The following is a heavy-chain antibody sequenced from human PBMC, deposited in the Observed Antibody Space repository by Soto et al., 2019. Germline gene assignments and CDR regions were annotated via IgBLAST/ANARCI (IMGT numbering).Heavy chain of an antibody. Sequence: EVQLLESGGRLVPPGGSLRLSCAGSRFSFSNYAMTWARQAPGEGLEWVSSITGSGGGTTYADSVKGRFTISRDNSKNIRSVKLDSLRADDTAVYYCSTDPNGEYIGVFENGGQGTMVPVSS. D-gene: IGHD4-17*01. CDR1: RFSFSNYA. CDR3: STDPNGEYIGVFEN. J-gene: IGHJ3*02. V-gene: IGHV3-23*01. CDR2: ITGSGGGT.